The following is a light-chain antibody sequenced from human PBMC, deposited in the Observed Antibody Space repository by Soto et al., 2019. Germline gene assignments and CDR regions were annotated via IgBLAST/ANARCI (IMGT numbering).Light chain of an antibody. CDR3: TSYTSASTLV. V-gene: IGLV2-14*01. J-gene: IGLJ2*01. CDR1: SDDIGANNY. CDR2: EAA. Sequence: QSVLTQPASVSGSPGQSITISCTGTSDDIGANNYVSWYQHHPGKAPKILIYEAANRPSGISHRFSGSKSGNTASLTISGLQAEDEADHFCTSYTSASTLVFGGGTKLTVL.